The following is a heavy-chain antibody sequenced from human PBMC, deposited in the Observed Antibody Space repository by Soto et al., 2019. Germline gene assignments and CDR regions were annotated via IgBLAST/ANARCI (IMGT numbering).Heavy chain of an antibody. CDR3: ARSSGSLTYYYYYGMDV. J-gene: IGHJ6*02. V-gene: IGHV4-31*03. CDR1: GGSISSGGYY. D-gene: IGHD3-10*01. CDR2: IYYSGST. Sequence: QVQLQESGPGLVKPSQTLSLTCTVSGGSISSGGYYWSWIRQHPGKGLEWIGYIYYSGSTYYNPSLKRRVTISVDTSKNQFSLKLSSVTAADTALYYCARSSGSLTYYYYYGMDVWGQGTTVTVSS.